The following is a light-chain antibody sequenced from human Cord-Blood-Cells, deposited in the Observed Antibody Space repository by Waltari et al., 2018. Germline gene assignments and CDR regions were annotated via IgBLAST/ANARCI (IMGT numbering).Light chain of an antibody. CDR2: EGS. CDR3: CSYAGSSTFVV. Sequence: QSALTQPASVSGSPGQSITISCTGTSSDVGSYNLVSRYQQHPGKAPKLMIYEGSTRHSGVSNRFSGSKSGNTASLTISGLQAEDEADYYCCSYAGSSTFVVFGGGTKLTVL. CDR1: SSDVGSYNL. J-gene: IGLJ2*01. V-gene: IGLV2-23*03.